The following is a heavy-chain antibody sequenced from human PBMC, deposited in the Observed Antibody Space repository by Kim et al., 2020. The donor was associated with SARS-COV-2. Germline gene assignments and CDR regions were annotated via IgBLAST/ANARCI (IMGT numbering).Heavy chain of an antibody. Sequence: SVKVSCKASGGTFSSYAISWVRQAPGQGLEWMGGIIPIFGTANYAQKFQGRVTITADESTSTAYMELSSLRSEDTAVYYCAREGDYGGNSGSRWFDPWGQGTLVTVSS. J-gene: IGHJ5*02. CDR1: GGTFSSYA. V-gene: IGHV1-69*13. D-gene: IGHD4-17*01. CDR3: AREGDYGGNSGSRWFDP. CDR2: IIPIFGTA.